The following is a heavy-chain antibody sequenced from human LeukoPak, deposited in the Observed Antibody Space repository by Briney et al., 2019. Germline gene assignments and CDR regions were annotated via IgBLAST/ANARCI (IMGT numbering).Heavy chain of an antibody. D-gene: IGHD5-12*01. CDR1: GFTFTTYA. V-gene: IGHV3-23*01. CDR2: IGGSGRST. CDR3: AKVIGSGYDFDY. Sequence: GGSLRLSCAASGFTFTTYAMSWVRQAPGKRLEWVSGIGGSGRSTYYADYVKGRFTISRDNSKNTLYLQMTSLRAEDTAVYFCAKVIGSGYDFDYWGQGTLVTVSS. J-gene: IGHJ4*02.